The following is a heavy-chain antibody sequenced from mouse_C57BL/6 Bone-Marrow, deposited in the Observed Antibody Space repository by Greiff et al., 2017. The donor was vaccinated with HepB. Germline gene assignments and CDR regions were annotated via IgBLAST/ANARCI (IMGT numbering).Heavy chain of an antibody. J-gene: IGHJ1*03. V-gene: IGHV5-15*01. CDR3: ARRSGSSYWYFDV. Sequence: EVQGVESGGGLVQPGGSLKLSCAASGFTFSDYGMAWVRQAPRKGPEWVAFISNLAYSIYYADTVTGRFTISRENAKNTLYLEMSSLRSEDTAMYYCARRSGSSYWYFDVWGTGTTVTFSS. D-gene: IGHD1-1*01. CDR2: ISNLAYSI. CDR1: GFTFSDYG.